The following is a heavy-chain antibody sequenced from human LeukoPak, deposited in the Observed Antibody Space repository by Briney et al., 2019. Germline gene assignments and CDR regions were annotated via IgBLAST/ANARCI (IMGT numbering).Heavy chain of an antibody. D-gene: IGHD6-13*01. CDR1: GFTFSDYY. CDR3: ARGYYSSSRIDY. V-gene: IGHV3-11*01. CDR2: ISSSGSTI. Sequence: PGGSLRLSCAAAGFTFSDYYMSWIRQAPGKGLEWVSYISSSGSTIYYADSVKGRFTISRDNAKNSLYLQMNSLRAQDTAVYYCARGYYSSSRIDYWGQGTLVTVSS. J-gene: IGHJ4*02.